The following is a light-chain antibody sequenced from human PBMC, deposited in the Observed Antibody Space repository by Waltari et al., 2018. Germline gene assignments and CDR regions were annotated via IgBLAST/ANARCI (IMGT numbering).Light chain of an antibody. CDR2: VKRDGSH. J-gene: IGLJ2*01. Sequence: QLVVTQSPSASASLGASVKLTCTLSSGHSNYAIAWHRQQPEKGPRYLMKVKRDGSHTKGDGIPDRFSGSSSGAERYLTISSLQSEDEADYYCQTWASGIVVFGGGTKLTVL. CDR3: QTWASGIVV. CDR1: SGHSNYA. V-gene: IGLV4-69*01.